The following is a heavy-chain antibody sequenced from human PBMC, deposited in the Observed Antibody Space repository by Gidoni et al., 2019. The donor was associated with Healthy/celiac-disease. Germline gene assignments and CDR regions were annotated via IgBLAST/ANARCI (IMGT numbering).Heavy chain of an antibody. Sequence: EVQLVESGGGLVQPGGSLRLSCAASGFTFRSYWMSWVRQAPGKGLAWVANIKQDGSEKYYVGSVKGRFTISRDNAKNSLYLQMNSLRAEDTAVYYCARADGDRRPYYFDYWGQGTLVTVSS. CDR3: ARADGDRRPYYFDY. V-gene: IGHV3-7*01. J-gene: IGHJ4*02. CDR2: IKQDGSEK. D-gene: IGHD4-17*01. CDR1: GFTFRSYW.